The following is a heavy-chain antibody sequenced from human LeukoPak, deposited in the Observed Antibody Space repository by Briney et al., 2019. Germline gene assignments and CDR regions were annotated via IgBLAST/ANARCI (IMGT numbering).Heavy chain of an antibody. CDR3: ATDRPYITSWYGCSTP. V-gene: IGHV3-30*04. J-gene: IGHJ5*02. D-gene: IGHD3-10*01. CDR1: GFIFNSYA. Sequence: GGSLRLSCAASGFIFNSYAMHWVRQAPGKGLEWVAAISYDGTNKYYADSVEGRFTISRDNSKNTLFLQMDSLRVEDTAIYYCATDRPYITSWYGCSTPWGQGTLVTVSS. CDR2: ISYDGTNK.